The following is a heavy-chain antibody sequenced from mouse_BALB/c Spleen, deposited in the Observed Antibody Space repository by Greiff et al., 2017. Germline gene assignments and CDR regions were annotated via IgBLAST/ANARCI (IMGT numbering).Heavy chain of an antibody. CDR1: GFTFSSYG. CDR3: ARQLVLGFAY. V-gene: IGHV5-6-3*01. Sequence: EVKLQESGGGLVQPGGSLKLSCAASGFTFSSYGMSWVRQTPDKRLELVATINSNGGSTYYPDSVKGRFTISRDNAKNTLYLQMSSLKSEDTAMYYCARQLVLGFAYWGQGTLVTVSA. CDR2: INSNGGST. D-gene: IGHD3-1*01. J-gene: IGHJ3*01.